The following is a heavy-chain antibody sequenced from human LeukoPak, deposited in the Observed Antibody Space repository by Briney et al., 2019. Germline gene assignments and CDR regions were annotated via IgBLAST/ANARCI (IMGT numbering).Heavy chain of an antibody. CDR3: ARGAERSGYDY. J-gene: IGHJ4*02. CDR1: GFTFSDYY. CDR2: ISSRSTYI. Sequence: AGGSLRLSCAASGFTFSDYYMSWIRQAPGKGLEWVSSISSRSTYIYYADSLKGRFTISRDNAKNSLYLQMNTLRGEDTAVYYCARGAERSGYDYWGQGTLVTVAS. V-gene: IGHV3-11*06. D-gene: IGHD3-22*01.